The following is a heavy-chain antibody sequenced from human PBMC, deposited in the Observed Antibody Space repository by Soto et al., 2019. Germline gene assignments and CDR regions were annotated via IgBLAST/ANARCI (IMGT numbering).Heavy chain of an antibody. D-gene: IGHD3-22*01. Sequence: QVQLVQSGAEVKKPGSSVKVSCKASGGTFSSYAISWVRQAPGKGLEWMGGIIPIFGTANYAQKFQGRVTITADESTSTAYMELSSLRSEDTAVYYCARDASQYYYDSSGYYRWGQGTLVTVSS. CDR2: IIPIFGTA. CDR1: GGTFSSYA. V-gene: IGHV1-69*01. CDR3: ARDASQYYYDSSGYYR. J-gene: IGHJ4*02.